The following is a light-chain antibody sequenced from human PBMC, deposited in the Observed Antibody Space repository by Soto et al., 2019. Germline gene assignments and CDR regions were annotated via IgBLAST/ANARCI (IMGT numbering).Light chain of an antibody. CDR1: SGHSSYA. Sequence: QLVLTQSPSASASLGASVKLTCTLSSGHSSYAIAWHQQQPEKGTRHLMKLNSDGSHTKGDGIHDRFSGSSSAAERHLTRACLQAEDEGDYCCQTGGRGICVCGGGTKVTVL. CDR2: LNSDGSH. J-gene: IGLJ3*02. V-gene: IGLV4-69*01. CDR3: QTGGRGICV.